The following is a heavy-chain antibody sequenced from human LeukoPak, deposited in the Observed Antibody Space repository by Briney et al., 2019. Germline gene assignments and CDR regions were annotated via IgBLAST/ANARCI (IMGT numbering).Heavy chain of an antibody. CDR1: GFTFSGYW. CDR3: ARDERSGYFVY. CDR2: IGGDGTSK. J-gene: IGHJ4*02. Sequence: PGGSLRLSCAASGFTFSGYWMSWVRQAPGRGLEWVANIGGDGTSKQYADPVRGRFTISRDNTKTSLYLQMSSLKAEDSAMYYCARDERSGYFVYWGQGILVTVSS. D-gene: IGHD3-22*01. V-gene: IGHV3-7*01.